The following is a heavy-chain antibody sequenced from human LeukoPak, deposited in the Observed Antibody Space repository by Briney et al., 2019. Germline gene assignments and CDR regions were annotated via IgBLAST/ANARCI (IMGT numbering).Heavy chain of an antibody. Sequence: SQTLSLTCAISGDSVSSKNGAWNWIRQSPSRGLEWLGRTYYRSKWYEEYADSVKGRVTISPDTSKNQFSLHVYSVTPEDTAVYYCARDLGTSGWYTFDFWGQGTLVTVSS. CDR2: TYYRSKWYE. V-gene: IGHV6-1*01. CDR3: ARDLGTSGWYTFDF. D-gene: IGHD6-19*01. CDR1: GDSVSSKNGA. J-gene: IGHJ5*01.